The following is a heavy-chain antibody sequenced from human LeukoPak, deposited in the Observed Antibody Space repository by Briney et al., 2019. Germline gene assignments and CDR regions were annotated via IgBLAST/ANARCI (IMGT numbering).Heavy chain of an antibody. D-gene: IGHD4-17*01. Sequence: GGSLRLSCAASGFTVSSNYMSWVRQAPGKGLEWVSVIYSGGSTYYADSVKGRFTISRDNSKNTLYLQMNSLRAEDTAVYYCAKDQYDYGDYVDYWGQGTLVTVSS. J-gene: IGHJ4*02. CDR3: AKDQYDYGDYVDY. V-gene: IGHV3-53*05. CDR2: IYSGGST. CDR1: GFTVSSNY.